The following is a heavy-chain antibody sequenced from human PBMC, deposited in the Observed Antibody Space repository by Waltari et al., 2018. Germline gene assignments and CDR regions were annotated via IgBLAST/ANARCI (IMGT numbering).Heavy chain of an antibody. Sequence: EVQLVESGGGLVQPGGSLRLSCAASGFTFSTYEMNWVRQAPGKGLEWLSYISSSGSSIYYADSVKGRLTISRDNAKNSLYLQMNSLRAEDTAVYYCATEALYGDNDYWGRGTLVTVSS. CDR3: ATEALYGDNDY. CDR2: ISSSGSSI. CDR1: GFTFSTYE. V-gene: IGHV3-48*03. D-gene: IGHD4-17*01. J-gene: IGHJ4*02.